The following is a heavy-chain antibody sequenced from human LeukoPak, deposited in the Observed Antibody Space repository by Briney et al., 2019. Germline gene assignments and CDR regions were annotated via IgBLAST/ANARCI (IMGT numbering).Heavy chain of an antibody. CDR1: GFTFSSSS. CDR2: ISSSSSYI. V-gene: IGHV3-21*01. J-gene: IGHJ4*02. D-gene: IGHD5-24*01. CDR3: ARDARRDGYNPFDY. Sequence: GGSLRLSCAAPGFTFSSSSMNWVRQAPGKGLEWVSSISSSSSYIYYADSVKGRFTISRDNAKNSLYLQMNSLRAEDTAVYYCARDARRDGYNPFDYWGQGTLVTVSS.